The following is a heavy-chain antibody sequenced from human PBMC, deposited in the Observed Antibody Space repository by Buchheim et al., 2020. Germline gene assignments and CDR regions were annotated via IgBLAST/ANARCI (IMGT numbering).Heavy chain of an antibody. CDR2: ISSDGRDK. J-gene: IGHJ4*02. CDR3: AKDSSIGSADYYFDY. CDR1: GFTFSNYG. Sequence: QMQLVESGGGVVQPGRSLRLSCTASGFTFSNYGIHWVRQAPGQGLEWVAVISSDGRDKHYADSVRGRFTISRDNSKNTLYLKMNSLRAEDTAVYYCAKDSSIGSADYYFDYWGRGTL. D-gene: IGHD6-13*01. V-gene: IGHV3-30*18.